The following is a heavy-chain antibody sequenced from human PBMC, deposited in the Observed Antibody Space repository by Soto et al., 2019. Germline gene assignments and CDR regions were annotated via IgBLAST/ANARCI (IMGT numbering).Heavy chain of an antibody. CDR2: IYHSGSI. CDR1: GASLRSSLW. J-gene: IGHJ4*02. Sequence: LSLTCDVSGASLRSSLWWSWVRQTPGKGLEWIGEIYHSGSINYNPSLKSRVTISADRSKNQFSLTLTAVTAADTAVYYCATSQLGEYFDNWGQGTLVTVSS. V-gene: IGHV4-4*02. CDR3: ATSQLGEYFDN. D-gene: IGHD1-1*01.